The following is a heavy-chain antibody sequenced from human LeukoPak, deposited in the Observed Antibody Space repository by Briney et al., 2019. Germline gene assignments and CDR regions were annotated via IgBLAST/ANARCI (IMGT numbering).Heavy chain of an antibody. D-gene: IGHD1-7*01. V-gene: IGHV3-7*01. CDR3: AREDDWNYEDF. J-gene: IGHJ4*02. Sequence: GGSLRLSCAASGFTFSNYWMSWVRQAPGKGREWVANIKQDGSEKYYVNSVKGRFTISRDNAKNSLYLQMNSLRAEDTAIYYCAREDDWNYEDFWGQGTLVTVSS. CDR2: IKQDGSEK. CDR1: GFTFSNYW.